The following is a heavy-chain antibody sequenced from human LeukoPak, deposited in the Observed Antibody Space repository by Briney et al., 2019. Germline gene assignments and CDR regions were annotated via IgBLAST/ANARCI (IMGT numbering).Heavy chain of an antibody. J-gene: IGHJ5*02. CDR1: GGSISSSSYY. Sequence: PSETLSLTCTVSGGSISSSSYYWGWIRQPPGKGLEWIGSIYYSGSTYYNPSLKSRVTISVDTSKNQFSLKLSSVTAADTAVYYCARQTGGAYYDFWSGSGNWFDPWGQGTLVTVSS. CDR2: IYYSGST. D-gene: IGHD3-3*01. V-gene: IGHV4-39*01. CDR3: ARQTGGAYYDFWSGSGNWFDP.